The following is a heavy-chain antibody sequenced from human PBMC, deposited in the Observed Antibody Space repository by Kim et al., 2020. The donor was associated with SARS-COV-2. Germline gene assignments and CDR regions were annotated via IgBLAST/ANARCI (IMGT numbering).Heavy chain of an antibody. V-gene: IGHV3-53*01. CDR3: ARDLDYFGMDV. J-gene: IGHJ6*02. Sequence: DPVKRRFTISRENAKNTLYLQMSSLRAEDTAVCYCARDLDYFGMDVWGQGTTVTVSS.